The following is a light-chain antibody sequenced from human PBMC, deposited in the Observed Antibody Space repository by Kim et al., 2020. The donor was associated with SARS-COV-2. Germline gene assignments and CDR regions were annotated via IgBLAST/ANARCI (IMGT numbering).Light chain of an antibody. CDR1: QSVNSN. V-gene: IGKV3-15*01. J-gene: IGKJ2*01. CDR3: QQYNKWPLT. Sequence: EIVMTQSPVTLSVSPGDTATLSCRASQSVNSNLAWYQQKPGLAPRLLIYGASTRATGIPARFSGSGSGTDVTLTISSLQSEDFAVYYCQQYNKWPLTFGQGTKLEI. CDR2: GAS.